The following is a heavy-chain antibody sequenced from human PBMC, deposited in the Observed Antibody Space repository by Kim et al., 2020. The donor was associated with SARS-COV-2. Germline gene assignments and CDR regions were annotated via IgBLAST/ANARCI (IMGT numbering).Heavy chain of an antibody. J-gene: IGHJ4*02. V-gene: IGHV4-31*03. CDR1: GGSISSGGYY. Sequence: SETLSLTCTVSGGSISSGGYYWSWIRQHPGKGLEWIGYIYYSGSTYYNPSLKSRVTISVDTSKNQFSLKLSSVTAADTAVYYCVRAGTTSRTFRRFDYWGQGTLVTVSS. CDR2: IYYSGST. CDR3: VRAGTTSRTFRRFDY. D-gene: IGHD1-1*01.